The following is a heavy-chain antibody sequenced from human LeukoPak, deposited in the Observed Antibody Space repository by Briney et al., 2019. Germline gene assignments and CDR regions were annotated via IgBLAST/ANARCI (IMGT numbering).Heavy chain of an antibody. CDR3: ARDWPRSSGSDY. J-gene: IGHJ4*02. V-gene: IGHV3-21*01. CDR1: GFTFSSYS. CDR2: ISSSSSYI. Sequence: PGGSLRLSCAASGFTFSSYSMNWVRQAPGKGLEWVSSISSSSSYIYYADSVKGRFTISRDNAKNSLYLQMNSQRAEDTAVYYCARDWPRSSGSDYWGQGTLVTVSS. D-gene: IGHD6-19*01.